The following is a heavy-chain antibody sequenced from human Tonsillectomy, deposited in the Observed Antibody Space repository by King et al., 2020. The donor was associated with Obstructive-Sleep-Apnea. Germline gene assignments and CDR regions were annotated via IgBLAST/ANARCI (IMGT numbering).Heavy chain of an antibody. CDR2: IIPILCIA. Sequence: QLVQSGAEVKKPGSSVKVSCKASGGTFSSYAISWVRQAPGQGLEWMGGIIPILCIANYAQKFQGRVTITADKSTSTAYMELSSLRSEDTAVYYCASGPGPYYYYGMDVWGQGTTVTVSS. J-gene: IGHJ6*02. V-gene: IGHV1-69*04. CDR3: ASGPGPYYYYGMDV. CDR1: GGTFSSYA.